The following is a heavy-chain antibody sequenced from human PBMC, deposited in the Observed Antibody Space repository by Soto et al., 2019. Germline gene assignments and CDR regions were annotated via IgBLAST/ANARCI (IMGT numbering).Heavy chain of an antibody. CDR2: RWYDGSNK. Sequence: QVQLVESGGGVAQPGRSLRLSCAASGFTFRSYGMHWVRQAPGKGLEWVAVRWYDGSNKYYADSVKGRFTISRDNSKNTLYLQMNRLRADDTAVYYCARRPRLDYWGQGTLVTVSS. J-gene: IGHJ4*02. CDR3: ARRPRLDY. CDR1: GFTFRSYG. V-gene: IGHV3-33*01.